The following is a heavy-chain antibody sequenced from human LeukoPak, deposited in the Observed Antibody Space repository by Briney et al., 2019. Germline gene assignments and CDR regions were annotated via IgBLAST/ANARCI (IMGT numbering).Heavy chain of an antibody. Sequence: GGSPRLSCAATGFTFSSYGMHWVRQAPGKGLEWVSYLSGSGSTIYYADSVKGRFTISRDNAQNSLYLEMKSLRAEHTAVYYCARAGRQAGYYFGYWGQGTLVTVSS. CDR1: GFTFSSYG. V-gene: IGHV3-48*04. D-gene: IGHD1-26*01. J-gene: IGHJ4*02. CDR2: LSGSGSTI. CDR3: ARAGRQAGYYFGY.